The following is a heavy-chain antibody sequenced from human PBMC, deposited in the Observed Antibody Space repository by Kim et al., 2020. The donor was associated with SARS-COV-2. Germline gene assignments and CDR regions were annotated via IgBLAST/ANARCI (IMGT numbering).Heavy chain of an antibody. CDR2: T. CDR3: ARVFNIRGIDI. J-gene: IGHJ3*02. V-gene: IGHV3-53*05. Sequence: TYYADPVKGRFTISRDNSKNTLYLQMNSLRAEDTAVYYCARVFNIRGIDILGQGTMVTVSS.